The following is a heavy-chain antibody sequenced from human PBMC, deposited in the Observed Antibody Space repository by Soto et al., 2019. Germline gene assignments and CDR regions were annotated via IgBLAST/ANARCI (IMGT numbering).Heavy chain of an antibody. CDR3: VRDPVCGRRAYAVDI. Sequence: SQTLALAWAISADSVSSNSSAWNWIRQSPSRGLEWLGRTYYRSKWDNDYAGSVKSRITINPDTSKKHLSLQLNSNTPEETEACYCVRDPVCGRRAYAVDICGQGTTVTVSS. CDR1: ADSVSSNSSA. J-gene: IGHJ3*02. D-gene: IGHD3-16*01. V-gene: IGHV6-1*01. CDR2: TYYRSKWDN.